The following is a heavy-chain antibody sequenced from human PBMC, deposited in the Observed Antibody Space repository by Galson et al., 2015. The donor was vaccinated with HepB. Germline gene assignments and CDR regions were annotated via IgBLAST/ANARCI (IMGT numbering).Heavy chain of an antibody. CDR3: ARDLPGIVGNKGFDY. V-gene: IGHV3-21*01. J-gene: IGHJ4*02. CDR1: GFTFSSYS. Sequence: SLRLSCAASGFTFSSYSINWVRQAPGKGLEWVSSISSSSSYIYYADSLKGRFTISRDNAKNSLYLQMNSLRAEDTAVYYCARDLPGIVGNKGFDYWGQGTLVTVSS. CDR2: ISSSSSYI. D-gene: IGHD1-26*01.